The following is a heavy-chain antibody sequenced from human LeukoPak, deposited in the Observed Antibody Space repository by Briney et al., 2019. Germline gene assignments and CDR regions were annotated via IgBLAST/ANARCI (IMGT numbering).Heavy chain of an antibody. D-gene: IGHD3-16*02. CDR1: GGSFSGYY. CDR2: INHSGST. Sequence: PSETLSLTCAVYGGSFSGYYWSWIRQPPGKGLEWIGEINHSGSTNYNPSLKSRVTISVDTSKNQFSLKLSSVTAAHTAVYYCARRGSYDYVWGSYRRNWFDPWGQGTLVTVSS. J-gene: IGHJ5*02. V-gene: IGHV4-34*01. CDR3: ARRGSYDYVWGSYRRNWFDP.